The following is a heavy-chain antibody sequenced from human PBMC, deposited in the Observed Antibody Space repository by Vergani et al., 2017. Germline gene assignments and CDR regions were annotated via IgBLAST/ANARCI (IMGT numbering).Heavy chain of an antibody. CDR2: FYYSGST. CDR1: GGSISSYY. D-gene: IGHD6-6*01. J-gene: IGHJ5*02. Sequence: QVQLQESGPGLVKPSETLSLTCTVSGGSISSYYWSWIRQPPGKGLEWIGYFYYSGSTNYNPSLKSRVTISVDTSKNQFSLKLSSVTAADTAVYYCARDGSSYWNNWFDPWGQGTLVTVSS. V-gene: IGHV4-59*01. CDR3: ARDGSSYWNNWFDP.